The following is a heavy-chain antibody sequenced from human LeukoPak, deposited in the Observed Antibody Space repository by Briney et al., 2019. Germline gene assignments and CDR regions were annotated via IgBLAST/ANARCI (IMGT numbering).Heavy chain of an antibody. V-gene: IGHV3-30*04. D-gene: IGHD3-3*01. CDR3: AKLGSNYDFWSGYYTSAFDI. CDR2: ISYDGSNK. Sequence: PGGSLRLSCAASGFTFSSYAMHWVRQAPGKGLEWVAVISYDGSNKYYADSVKGRFTISRDNSKNTLYLQMNSLRAEDTAVYYCAKLGSNYDFWSGYYTSAFDIWGQGTMVTVSS. CDR1: GFTFSSYA. J-gene: IGHJ3*02.